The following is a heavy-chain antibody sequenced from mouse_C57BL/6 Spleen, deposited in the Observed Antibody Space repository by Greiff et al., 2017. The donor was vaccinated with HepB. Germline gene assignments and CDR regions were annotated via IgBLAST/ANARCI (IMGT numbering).Heavy chain of an antibody. Sequence: VQLQQSGPELVKPGASVKISCKASGYTFTDYYMNWVKQSHGKSLEWIGDINPNNGGTSYNQKFKGKATLTVDKSSSTAYMEIRSLTSEDSAVYYCARLIYYGNYAWFAYWGQGTLVTVSA. CDR1: GYTFTDYY. D-gene: IGHD2-1*01. V-gene: IGHV1-26*01. CDR2: INPNNGGT. J-gene: IGHJ3*01. CDR3: ARLIYYGNYAWFAY.